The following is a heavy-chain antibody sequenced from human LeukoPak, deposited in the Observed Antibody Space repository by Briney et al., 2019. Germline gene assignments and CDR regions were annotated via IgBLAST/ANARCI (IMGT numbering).Heavy chain of an antibody. Sequence: PGGSLRLSCAASGFTFSSYAMSWVRQAPGKGLEWVSAISGSGGSTYYAGSVKGRFTISRDNSKNTLYLQMNSLRAEDTAVYYCAKDSLLWSGYSSPFDYWGQGTLVTVSS. V-gene: IGHV3-23*01. J-gene: IGHJ4*02. CDR2: ISGSGGST. CDR3: AKDSLLWSGYSSPFDY. CDR1: GFTFSSYA. D-gene: IGHD3-3*01.